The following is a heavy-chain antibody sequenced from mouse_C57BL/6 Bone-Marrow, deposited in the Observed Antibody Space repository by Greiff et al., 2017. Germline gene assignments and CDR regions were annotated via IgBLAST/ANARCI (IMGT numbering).Heavy chain of an antibody. CDR2: IWSGGST. V-gene: IGHV2-2*01. CDR1: GFSLTSYG. J-gene: IGHJ4*01. CDR3: ARGISGGYYAMDY. Sequence: QVQLQQSGPGLVQPSQSLSITCTVSGFSLTSYGVHWVRQSPGKGLEWLGVIWSGGSTDYNAAFISSLSISKDNSKSQVFFKMNSLQADDTAIYYWARGISGGYYAMDYWGQGTSVTVSS.